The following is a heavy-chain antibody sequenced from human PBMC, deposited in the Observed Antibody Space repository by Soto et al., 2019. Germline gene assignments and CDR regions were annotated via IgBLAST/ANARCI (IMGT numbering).Heavy chain of an antibody. CDR3: ARDRDRAPYYYGMDV. Sequence: GGSLRLSCAASGFTFSSYSMNWVRQAQGKGLEWVSSISSSSSYIYYADSVKGRFTISRDNAKNSLYPQMNSLRAEDTAVYYCARDRDRAPYYYGMDVWGQGTTVTVSS. J-gene: IGHJ6*02. V-gene: IGHV3-21*01. CDR1: GFTFSSYS. D-gene: IGHD3-10*01. CDR2: ISSSSSYI.